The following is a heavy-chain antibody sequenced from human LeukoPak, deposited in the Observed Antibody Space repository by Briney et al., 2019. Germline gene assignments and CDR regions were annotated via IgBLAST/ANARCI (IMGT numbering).Heavy chain of an antibody. CDR1: GYTFTGYY. Sequence: ASVKVSCKASGYTFTGYYMHWVRQAPGQGLEWMGWINPNSGGTNYSQKFQGRVTITRDTSASTAYMELSSLRSEDTAVYYCASRRIAVAAKIFDYWGQGTLVTVSS. J-gene: IGHJ4*02. D-gene: IGHD6-19*01. CDR2: INPNSGGT. V-gene: IGHV1-2*02. CDR3: ASRRIAVAAKIFDY.